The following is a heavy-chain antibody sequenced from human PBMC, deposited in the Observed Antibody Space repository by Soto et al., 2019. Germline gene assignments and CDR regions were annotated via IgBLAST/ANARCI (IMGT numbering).Heavy chain of an antibody. CDR3: ARHEAXXXXXVTLGY. V-gene: IGHV5-51*01. D-gene: IGHD3-16*01. CDR1: GFTFSSYW. CDR2: IYPGDSDT. J-gene: IGHJ4*02. Sequence: GESLKISXEGSGFTFSSYWCSWVRQMPGKGLEWMGMIYPGDSDTRYSPSFQGQVTISADKSIKTAYLQWSTLKASDSAMYYCARHEAXXXXXVTLGYWGQGTQVTVSS.